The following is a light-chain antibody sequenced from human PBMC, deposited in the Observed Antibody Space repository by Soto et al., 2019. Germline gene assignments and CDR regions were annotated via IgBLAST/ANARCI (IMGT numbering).Light chain of an antibody. CDR1: QSLVNSDGNTY. CDR2: KVS. V-gene: IGKV2-30*01. Sequence: EVVMTQSPLSLPVTLGQPASISCRSSQSLVNSDGNTYLNWFQQRPGQSPRRLIYKVSNRDSGFPDIFSGSGSGTDFTLKISRVAAEDVGVYYCMQGSHWPRTFGQGTKVEIK. CDR3: MQGSHWPRT. J-gene: IGKJ1*01.